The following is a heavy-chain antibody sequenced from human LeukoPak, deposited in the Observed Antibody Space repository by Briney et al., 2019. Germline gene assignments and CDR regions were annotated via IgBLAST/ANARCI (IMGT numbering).Heavy chain of an antibody. CDR2: IITVYGTP. CDR3: ASGADKRLGYYYYMDV. Sequence: ASVKVSCKASGDTFNIFAISWVRQAPGQGLEWMGGIITVYGTPNYAQKFQGRVTITADESMNTVFMDLSSLGSEDTAVYYCASGADKRLGYYYYMDVWGKGTTVTVSS. V-gene: IGHV1-69*01. D-gene: IGHD2-15*01. CDR1: GDTFNIFA. J-gene: IGHJ6*03.